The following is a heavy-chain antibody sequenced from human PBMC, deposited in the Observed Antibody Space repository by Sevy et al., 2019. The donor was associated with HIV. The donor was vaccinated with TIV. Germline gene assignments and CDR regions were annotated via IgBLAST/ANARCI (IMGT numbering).Heavy chain of an antibody. CDR3: TAGVGTSDFDY. CDR2: IKSKTDGGTR. Sequence: GGSLRLSCVASGFTFSKAWMSWVRQTPGKGLEWVGRIKSKTDGGTRDFAAPVKGRFAIARDDSKNTLSLQMDSLKTEDTAVYYCTAGVGTSDFDYWGQGILVTVSS. J-gene: IGHJ4*02. CDR1: GFTFSKAW. D-gene: IGHD1-26*01. V-gene: IGHV3-15*01.